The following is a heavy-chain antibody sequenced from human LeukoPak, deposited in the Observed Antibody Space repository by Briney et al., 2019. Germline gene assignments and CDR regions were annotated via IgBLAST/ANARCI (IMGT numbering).Heavy chain of an antibody. CDR2: INSDGSST. D-gene: IGHD1-20*01. Sequence: GGSLRLSCAASGFTFSSYWMHWDRQAPGKGLVWVSRINSDGSSTSYADSVKGRFTISRDNAKNTLYLQMNSLRAEDTAVYYCSGNWNDWALFDYWGQGTLVTVSS. V-gene: IGHV3-74*01. J-gene: IGHJ4*02. CDR1: GFTFSSYW. CDR3: SGNWNDWALFDY.